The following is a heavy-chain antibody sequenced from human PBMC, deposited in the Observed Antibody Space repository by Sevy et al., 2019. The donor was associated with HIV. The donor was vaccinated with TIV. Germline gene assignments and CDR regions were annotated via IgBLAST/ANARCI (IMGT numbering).Heavy chain of an antibody. CDR3: WQYSSGWYVGYYYYGMDV. Sequence: GGSLRLSCAASGFTFSSYAMSWVRQAPGKGLEWVSAISGSGGSTYYADSVKGRFTISRDNSKNTLYLQMNSLRAEDTAVYYCWQYSSGWYVGYYYYGMDVWGQGTTVTVSS. CDR2: ISGSGGST. V-gene: IGHV3-23*01. J-gene: IGHJ6*02. D-gene: IGHD6-19*01. CDR1: GFTFSSYA.